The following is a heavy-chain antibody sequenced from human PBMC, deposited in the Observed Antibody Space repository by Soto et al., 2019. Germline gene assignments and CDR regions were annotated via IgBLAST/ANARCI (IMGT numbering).Heavy chain of an antibody. J-gene: IGHJ4*02. CDR3: AKMRCTISLQEEDAI. CDR1: GGTFGSYA. Sequence: QVQLVQSGAEVKKPGSSVKVSCKSSGGTFGSYAISWVRQAPGQGLEWMGGVIPIFGTPHYAQKFHGRVTITADIPTSTAYLVLSSLKSADTAVYYCAKMRCTISLQEEDAIWGQGTLVTVSS. V-gene: IGHV1-69*06. CDR2: VIPIFGTP. D-gene: IGHD2-2*01.